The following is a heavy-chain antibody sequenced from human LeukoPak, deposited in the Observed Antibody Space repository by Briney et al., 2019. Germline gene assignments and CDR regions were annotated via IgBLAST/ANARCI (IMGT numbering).Heavy chain of an antibody. CDR3: ARVTDYYDSSGYYRVYYYYMDV. Sequence: GGSLRLSCAASGFTFSSYEMNWVRQAPGKGLEWVSYISSSGSTKYYADSVRGRFTISRDNAKNSLYLQMNSLRAEDTAVYYCARVTDYYDSSGYYRVYYYYMDVWGKGTTVTISS. V-gene: IGHV3-48*03. D-gene: IGHD3-22*01. CDR1: GFTFSSYE. CDR2: ISSSGSTK. J-gene: IGHJ6*03.